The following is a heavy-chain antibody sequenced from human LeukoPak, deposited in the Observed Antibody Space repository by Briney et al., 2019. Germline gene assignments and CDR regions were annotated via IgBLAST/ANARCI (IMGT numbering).Heavy chain of an antibody. Sequence: PSETLSLTCAVYGGSFSGYYWSWIRQPPGKGLEWIGEINHSGSTNYNLSLKSRVTISVDTSKNQFSLKLSSVTAADTAVYYCARVRSYYYDSSGYYPDAFDVWGQGAVVTVS. D-gene: IGHD3-22*01. CDR2: INHSGST. J-gene: IGHJ3*01. V-gene: IGHV4-34*01. CDR3: ARVRSYYYDSSGYYPDAFDV. CDR1: GGSFSGYY.